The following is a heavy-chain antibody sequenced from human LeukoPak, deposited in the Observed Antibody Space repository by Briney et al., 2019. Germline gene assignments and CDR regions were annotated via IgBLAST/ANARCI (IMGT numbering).Heavy chain of an antibody. V-gene: IGHV1-3*01. CDR3: ARYSGSYRDAFDI. CDR1: GYTFTSYT. CDR2: INAGNGNT. Sequence: ASVKVSCKASGYTFTSYTMHWVRQAPEQRLEWMGWINAGNGNTKYSQKFQGRVTITRDTSASTAYMELSSLRSEDTAVYYCARYSGSYRDAFDIWGQGTMVTVSS. D-gene: IGHD1-26*01. J-gene: IGHJ3*02.